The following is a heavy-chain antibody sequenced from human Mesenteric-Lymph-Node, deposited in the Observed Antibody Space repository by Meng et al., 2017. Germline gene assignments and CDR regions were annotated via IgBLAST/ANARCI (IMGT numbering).Heavy chain of an antibody. V-gene: IGHV1-69*13. Sequence: SVKVSCKASGGTFSSYAISWVRQAPGQGLEWMGGIIPIFGTTNYAQKFQGRVTITADESTSTAYMELSSLRSDDTAVYYCVTLTVGSGTYYPFWGQGTLVTVS. J-gene: IGHJ4*02. CDR2: IIPIFGTT. CDR3: VTLTVGSGTYYPF. D-gene: IGHD3-10*01. CDR1: GGTFSSYA.